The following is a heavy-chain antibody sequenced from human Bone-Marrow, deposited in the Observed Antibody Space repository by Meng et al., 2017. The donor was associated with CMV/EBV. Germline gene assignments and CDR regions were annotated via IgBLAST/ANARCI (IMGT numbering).Heavy chain of an antibody. CDR2: VHNSGTT. J-gene: IGHJ4*02. V-gene: IGHV4-4*02. CDR3: ARANPSNYYDNNLDFDY. D-gene: IGHD3-22*01. CDR1: GASISTNNW. Sequence: SETLSLTCTVSGASISTNNWWTWVRQTVGKGLEWIGEVHNSGTTSYNPSLQSRVTISLDRSRNQFFLNLNSVTAADTGVYYCARANPSNYYDNNLDFDYWGQGTLVTVSS.